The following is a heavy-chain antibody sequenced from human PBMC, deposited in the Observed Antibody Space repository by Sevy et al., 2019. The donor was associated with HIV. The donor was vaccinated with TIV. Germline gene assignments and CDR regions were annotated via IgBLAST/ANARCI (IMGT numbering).Heavy chain of an antibody. Sequence: GGSLRLSCAASGFNFRLTWMSWVRQAPGKGLQWVGRVKRKTDGGTKDYATPVKDRFSISRDGSKDTLYQQMNSLKSEETSMYFCTTDAHSSSYYPVGDHDFWGQGTLVTVSS. CDR2: VKRKTDGGTK. J-gene: IGHJ4*02. V-gene: IGHV3-15*01. CDR3: TTDAHSSSYYPVGDHDF. D-gene: IGHD6-19*01. CDR1: GFNFRLTW.